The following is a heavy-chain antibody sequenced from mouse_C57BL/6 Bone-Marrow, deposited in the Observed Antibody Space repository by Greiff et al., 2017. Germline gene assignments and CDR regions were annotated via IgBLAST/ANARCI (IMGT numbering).Heavy chain of an antibody. J-gene: IGHJ1*03. CDR1: GYTFTSYW. CDR2: IDPSDSYT. Sequence: QVQLQQPGAELVMPGASVKLSCKASGYTFTSYWMHWVKQRPGQGLEWIGEIDPSDSYTNYNQKFKGKSTLTVDKSSSTAYMQLSSLTSEDSAVYYCAREGYGSSRYGYFDVGGRGTAVTVSA. V-gene: IGHV1-69*01. D-gene: IGHD1-1*01. CDR3: AREGYGSSRYGYFDV.